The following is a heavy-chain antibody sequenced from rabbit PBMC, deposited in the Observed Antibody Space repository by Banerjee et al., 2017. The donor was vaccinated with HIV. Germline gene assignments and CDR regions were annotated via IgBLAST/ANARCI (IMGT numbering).Heavy chain of an antibody. Sequence: QEQLEESGGDLFKPEGSLILTCKASGFSFSSSYWICWVRQAPGKGLEWIACIRAGSSGNTYYASWAKGRFTISKASSTTVTLQMTSLTAADTATYFCARDPYADYVGDGDGFNLWGPGTLVTVS. D-gene: IGHD2-1*01. CDR1: GFSFSSSYW. CDR2: IRAGSSGNT. CDR3: ARDPYADYVGDGDGFNL. J-gene: IGHJ4*01. V-gene: IGHV1S45*01.